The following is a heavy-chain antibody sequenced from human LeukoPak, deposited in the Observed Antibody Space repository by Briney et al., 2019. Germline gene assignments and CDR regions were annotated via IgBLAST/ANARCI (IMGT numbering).Heavy chain of an antibody. CDR3: ARQADPAAYNWFDP. CDR1: GYSFTRYW. CDR2: IYPGDSDT. V-gene: IGHV5-51*01. Sequence: VESLMIYCKGSGYSFTRYWIGWVRQMPGEGVEWMGGIYPGDSDTRYSPSFQGQVTISADKSISTAYLQWSSLKASDTAMYYCARQADPAAYNWFDPWGQGTLVTVSS. J-gene: IGHJ5*02. D-gene: IGHD2-15*01.